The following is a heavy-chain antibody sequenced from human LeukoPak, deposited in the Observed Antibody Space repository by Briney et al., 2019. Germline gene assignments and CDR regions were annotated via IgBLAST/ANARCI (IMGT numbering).Heavy chain of an antibody. D-gene: IGHD3-10*01. Sequence: PGGSLRLSCAASGFTFSTYPMRWVRQAPGKGLEWVAVISYDGSNKYYADSVKGRFTISRDNSKNTLYLQMNSLRAEDTAVYYCARVIHYGSGSYSYYYYGMDVWGQGTTVTVSS. V-gene: IGHV3-30-3*01. CDR3: ARVIHYGSGSYSYYYYGMDV. CDR1: GFTFSTYP. J-gene: IGHJ6*02. CDR2: ISYDGSNK.